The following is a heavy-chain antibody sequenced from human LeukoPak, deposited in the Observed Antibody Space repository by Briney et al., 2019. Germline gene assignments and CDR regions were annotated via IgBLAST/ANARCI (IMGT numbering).Heavy chain of an antibody. J-gene: IGHJ3*02. V-gene: IGHV4-34*01. CDR2: INHSGST. CDR3: ARTGWAVVYAFDI. CDR1: GGSFSGYY. Sequence: SETLSLTCAVYGGSFSGYYWSWIRQPPGKGLEWIGEINHSGSTNYNPSLRSRVTISVDTSKNQFSLKLSSVTAADTAVYYCARTGWAVVYAFDIWGQGTMVTVSS. D-gene: IGHD3-22*01.